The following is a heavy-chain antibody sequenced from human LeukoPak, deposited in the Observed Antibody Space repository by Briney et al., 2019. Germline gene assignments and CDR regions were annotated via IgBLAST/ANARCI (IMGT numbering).Heavy chain of an antibody. J-gene: IGHJ4*02. CDR3: ARPRIAAAAFDY. V-gene: IGHV4-39*01. CDR2: IYYSGST. Sequence: PSETLSLTCTVSGGSISSSSYYWGWIRQPPGKGLEWIGSIYYSGSTYYNPSLKSRVNISVDTSKNQFSLKLSSVTAADTAVYYCARPRIAAAAFDYWGQGTLVTVSS. D-gene: IGHD6-13*01. CDR1: GGSISSSSYY.